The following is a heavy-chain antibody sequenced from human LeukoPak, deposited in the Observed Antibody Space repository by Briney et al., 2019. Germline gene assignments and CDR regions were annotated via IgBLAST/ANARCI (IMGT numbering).Heavy chain of an antibody. J-gene: IGHJ6*03. CDR1: GYTFTSYD. Sequence: ASVKVSCKASGYTFTSYDINWVRQATGQGLEWMGWMNPNSGNTGYAQKFQGRVTMTRNTSISTAYMELSSLRPEDTAVYYCARRDYYGSGSHPYYYHNYMDVWGKGTTLTISS. CDR3: ARRDYYGSGSHPYYYHNYMDV. V-gene: IGHV1-8*01. D-gene: IGHD3-10*01. CDR2: MNPNSGNT.